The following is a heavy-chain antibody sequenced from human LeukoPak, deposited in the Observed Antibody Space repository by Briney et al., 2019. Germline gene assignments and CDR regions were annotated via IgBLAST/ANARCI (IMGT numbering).Heavy chain of an antibody. J-gene: IGHJ4*02. CDR2: IYYDGSDK. CDR1: GFTFRNFG. V-gene: IGHV3-33*01. D-gene: IGHD5-18*01. CDR3: ARDRSQHYFDY. Sequence: GGSLRLSCVVSGFTFRNFGMHWVRQAPGKGLEWVAVIYYDGSDKYYVDSVKGRFAVSRDNSKNTLYLQMNNLRVEDTAVYHCARDRSQHYFDYWGQGALVTVSS.